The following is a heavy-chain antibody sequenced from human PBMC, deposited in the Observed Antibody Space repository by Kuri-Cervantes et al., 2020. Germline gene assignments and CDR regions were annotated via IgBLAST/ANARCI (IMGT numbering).Heavy chain of an antibody. CDR1: GFTFSSYA. D-gene: IGHD3-10*01. Sequence: GGSLRLPCAASGFTFSSYAMHWVRQAPGKGLEWVAVISYDGSNKYYADSVKGRFTISRDNSKNTLYLQMNSLRAEDTAVYYCARRRLGALGWFDPWGQGTLVTVSS. CDR2: ISYDGSNK. CDR3: ARRRLGALGWFDP. J-gene: IGHJ5*02. V-gene: IGHV3-30*04.